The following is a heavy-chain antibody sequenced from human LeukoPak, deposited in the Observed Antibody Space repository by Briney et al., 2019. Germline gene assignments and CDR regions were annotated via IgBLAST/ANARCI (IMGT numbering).Heavy chain of an antibody. V-gene: IGHV3-48*01. D-gene: IGHD3-22*01. CDR3: ARDPSLDRIVVANNWFDP. J-gene: IGHJ5*02. Sequence: GGSLRLSCAASGFTFSSYSMNWVRQAPGKGLEWVSYISSSSSTIYYADSVKGRFTISRDNAKNSLYPQMNSMRAEDTAVYYCARDPSLDRIVVANNWFDPWGQGTLVTVSS. CDR2: ISSSSSTI. CDR1: GFTFSSYS.